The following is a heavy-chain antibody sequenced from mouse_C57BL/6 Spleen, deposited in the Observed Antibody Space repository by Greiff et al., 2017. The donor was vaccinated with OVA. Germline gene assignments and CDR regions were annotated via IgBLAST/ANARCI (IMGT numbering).Heavy chain of an antibody. CDR1: GFTFSSYG. V-gene: IGHV5-6*01. J-gene: IGHJ2*01. CDR3: ARQGHYSNPYFDD. Sequence: EVQLVETGGDLVKPGGSLKLSCAASGFTFSSYGMSWVRQTPDKRLEWVATISSGGSYTYYPDSVKGRFTISRDNAKNTLYLQMSSLKSEDTAMYYCARQGHYSNPYFDDWGQGTTLTVSS. D-gene: IGHD2-5*01. CDR2: ISSGGSYT.